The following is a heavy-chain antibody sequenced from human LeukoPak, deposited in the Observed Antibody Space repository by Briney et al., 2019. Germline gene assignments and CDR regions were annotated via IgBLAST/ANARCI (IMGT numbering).Heavy chain of an antibody. V-gene: IGHV1-2*02. Sequence: EASVKVSCKASGYTFTGYYMHWVRQAPGQGLEWMGWINPNSGGTNYAQKFQGRVTMTRDTSISTAYMELSRLRSDDTAVYYCAIGAYCGGDCYSIYGMDVWGQGTTVTVSS. D-gene: IGHD2-21*02. CDR3: AIGAYCGGDCYSIYGMDV. CDR2: INPNSGGT. J-gene: IGHJ6*02. CDR1: GYTFTGYY.